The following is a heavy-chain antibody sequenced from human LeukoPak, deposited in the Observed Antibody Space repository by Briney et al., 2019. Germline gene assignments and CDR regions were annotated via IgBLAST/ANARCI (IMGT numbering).Heavy chain of an antibody. CDR3: ARVRNRILDY. CDR2: TYHRSKWYN. Sequence: SQTLSLTCAISGDSVSSISAAWNRIRQSPSRGLEWLGRTYHRSKWYNDYAVSVKSRITINPDTSKNQFSLHLNSVTPEDTAVYYCARVRNRILDYWGQGTLVTVSS. V-gene: IGHV6-1*01. J-gene: IGHJ4*02. CDR1: GDSVSSISAA. D-gene: IGHD2-15*01.